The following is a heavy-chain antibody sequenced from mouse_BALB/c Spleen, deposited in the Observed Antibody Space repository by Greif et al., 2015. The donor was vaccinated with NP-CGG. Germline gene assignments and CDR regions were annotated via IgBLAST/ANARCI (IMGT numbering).Heavy chain of an antibody. CDR3: ARRTGTEAMDY. J-gene: IGHJ4*01. Sequence: QVQLQQSGPELVKPGASVKISCKASGYTFTDYYINWVKQKPGQGLEWIGWIYPGSGNTKYNEKLKGKATLTVDTPSSTAYMQFSSPTSEDTAVYFCARRTGTEAMDYWGQGTSVTVSS. D-gene: IGHD4-1*01. V-gene: IGHV1-84*02. CDR1: GYTFTDYY. CDR2: IYPGSGNT.